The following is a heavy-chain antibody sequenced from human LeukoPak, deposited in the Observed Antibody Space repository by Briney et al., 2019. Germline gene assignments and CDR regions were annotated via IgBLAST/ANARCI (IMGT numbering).Heavy chain of an antibody. V-gene: IGHV3-30*04. Sequence: GGSLRLSCTASGFTFSNYATHWVRQAPGKGLEWVAVTSTDENIKIYTDSVKGRFTISRDNSKNSLYLQMNSLRAEDTAVYYCARDSLWEDTAMVVHFDYWGQGTLVTVSS. CDR3: ARDSLWEDTAMVVHFDY. CDR2: TSTDENIK. D-gene: IGHD5-18*01. CDR1: GFTFSNYA. J-gene: IGHJ4*02.